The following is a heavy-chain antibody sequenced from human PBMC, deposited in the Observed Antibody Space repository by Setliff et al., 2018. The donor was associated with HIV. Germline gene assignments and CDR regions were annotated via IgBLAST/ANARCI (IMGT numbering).Heavy chain of an antibody. CDR1: GFTFSNYA. D-gene: IGHD2-2*02. V-gene: IGHV3-15*01. Sequence: KPGGSLRLSCAASGFTFSNYAMSWVRQAPGKGLEWVGRIKTKTDGGTTDYAEPVKGRFSISRDDSKNALFLQMNSLKTEDTAVYHCTTVHYCSPTRCYIFDYWGQGTPVTVSS. CDR2: IKTKTDGGTT. CDR3: TTVHYCSPTRCYIFDY. J-gene: IGHJ4*02.